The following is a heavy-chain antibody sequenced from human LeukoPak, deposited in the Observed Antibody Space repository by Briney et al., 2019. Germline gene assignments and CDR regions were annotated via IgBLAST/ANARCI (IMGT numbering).Heavy chain of an antibody. V-gene: IGHV3-23*01. CDR1: GFTFASYV. CDR2: ISGDDGRT. Sequence: GGSLRLSCAASGFTFASYVMSWVRQAPGKGLEWVSVISGDDGRTVYADSVKGRFTISRDNSKNTLYLLMSSLRAEDTAVYYCAKPAYRSSWTQYYFDNWGQGTLVTVSS. D-gene: IGHD6-13*01. J-gene: IGHJ4*02. CDR3: AKPAYRSSWTQYYFDN.